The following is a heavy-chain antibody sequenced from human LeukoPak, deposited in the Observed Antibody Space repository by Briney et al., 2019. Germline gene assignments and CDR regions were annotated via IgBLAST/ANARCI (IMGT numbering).Heavy chain of an antibody. CDR1: GGSISNYY. D-gene: IGHD3-22*01. CDR2: IYYSGST. J-gene: IGHJ4*02. Sequence: PSETLSLTCTVSGGSISNYYWTWIRQPPGKGLEWIGYIYYSGSTNYNPSLKSRVTISVDTSKNQFPLKLSSVTAADTAVYYCARQGDYDTLFDYWGRGTLVTVSS. CDR3: ARQGDYDTLFDY. V-gene: IGHV4-59*08.